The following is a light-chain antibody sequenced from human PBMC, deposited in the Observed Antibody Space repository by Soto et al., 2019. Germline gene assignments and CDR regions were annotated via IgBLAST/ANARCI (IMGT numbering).Light chain of an antibody. CDR2: DVS. J-gene: IGLJ3*02. Sequence: QSALTQPASVSGSPGQSITISCTGTSSDVGGYNYVSWYQQHPGKAPKLLIYDVSNRPSVVSNRFSGSKSGNTASMTISGRQAEDEADYYCNSYTSSSNLVFGGGTKVT. CDR3: NSYTSSSNLV. V-gene: IGLV2-14*01. CDR1: SSDVGGYNY.